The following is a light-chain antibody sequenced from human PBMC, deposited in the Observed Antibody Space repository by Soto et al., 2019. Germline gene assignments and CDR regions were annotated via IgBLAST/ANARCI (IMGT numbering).Light chain of an antibody. CDR2: GAS. CDR3: QQYNNWPPT. CDR1: QSVSSN. J-gene: IGKJ1*01. Sequence: EIVLMQSPGTLSVSPGERATLSCRASQSVSSNLAWYQQKPGQAPRLLIYGASTRATGIPARFSGSGSGTEFTLTISSLQSEDFAVYYCQQYNNWPPTFGQGTKVEIK. V-gene: IGKV3-15*01.